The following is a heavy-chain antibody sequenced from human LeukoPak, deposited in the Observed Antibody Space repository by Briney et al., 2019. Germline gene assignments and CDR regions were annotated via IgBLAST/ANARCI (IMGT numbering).Heavy chain of an antibody. V-gene: IGHV3-48*03. J-gene: IGHJ5*02. Sequence: GGSLRLSCAASGFTFSSYEMNWVRQAPGKGLEWVSYISSSGSTIYYADSVKGRFTISRDNAKNSLYLQMNSLRAEDTAVYYCARPGKEWLVINWFDPWGQGTLVTVSS. CDR2: ISSSGSTI. D-gene: IGHD6-19*01. CDR1: GFTFSSYE. CDR3: ARPGKEWLVINWFDP.